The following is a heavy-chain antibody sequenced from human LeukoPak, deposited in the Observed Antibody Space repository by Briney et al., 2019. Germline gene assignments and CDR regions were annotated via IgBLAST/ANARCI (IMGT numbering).Heavy chain of an antibody. J-gene: IGHJ4*02. CDR2: ISSSSNTI. Sequence: GGSLRLSCAASGFTFSTYAMNWVRQAPGKGLEWVSYISSSSNTIYYADSVQGRFTISRDNANNSLYLQMNSLRAEDTAVYYCARDGYDFWSGYPTTVDFWGQGTLVTV. CDR3: ARDGYDFWSGYPTTVDF. D-gene: IGHD3-3*01. V-gene: IGHV3-48*01. CDR1: GFTFSTYA.